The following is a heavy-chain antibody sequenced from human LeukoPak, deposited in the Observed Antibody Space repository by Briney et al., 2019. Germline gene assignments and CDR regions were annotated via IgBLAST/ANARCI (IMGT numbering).Heavy chain of an antibody. V-gene: IGHV3-66*02. Sequence: GGSLRLSCAASGFTFSSYWMSWVRQAPGKGLEWVSSIYKDGSTNHADSVKGRFTVSRDNSKNTLYLQMISLRGDDTSVYYCAKIDMWNPAYWGQGTLVTVSS. D-gene: IGHD1-1*01. CDR1: GFTFSSYW. CDR2: IYKDGST. CDR3: AKIDMWNPAY. J-gene: IGHJ4*02.